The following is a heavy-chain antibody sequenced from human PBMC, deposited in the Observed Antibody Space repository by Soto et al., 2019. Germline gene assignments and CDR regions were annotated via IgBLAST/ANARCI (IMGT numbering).Heavy chain of an antibody. D-gene: IGHD1-26*01. CDR3: ARQRPTDGRWEFANYYGMDV. CDR2: IYYSGST. J-gene: IGHJ6*02. V-gene: IGHV4-31*03. CDR1: GGSISSGGYY. Sequence: PSETLSLTCTVSGGSISSGGYYWSWLRQYPGKGLEWIGCIYYSGSTHYNPSLQSRVTISGDTSKNQFSLKLSSVTAADTAVYYCARQRPTDGRWEFANYYGMDVWGQGTPVTVSS.